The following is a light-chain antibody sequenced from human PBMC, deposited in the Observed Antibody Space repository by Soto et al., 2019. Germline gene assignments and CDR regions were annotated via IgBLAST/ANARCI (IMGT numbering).Light chain of an antibody. J-gene: IGLJ3*02. Sequence: SYELTQPPSVSVAPGQTAMITCGGNNIGNKSVHWYHQRPGQAPVLVVYDDDDRPSGIPERFSGSNSGNTATLTISRVEAGDEAAYYCQVWNSSSDPWVFGGGTKLTVL. CDR2: DDD. V-gene: IGLV3-21*02. CDR1: NIGNKS. CDR3: QVWNSSSDPWV.